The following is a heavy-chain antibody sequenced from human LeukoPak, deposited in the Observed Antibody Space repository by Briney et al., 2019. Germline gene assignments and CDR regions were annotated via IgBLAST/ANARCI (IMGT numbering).Heavy chain of an antibody. J-gene: IGHJ4*02. CDR2: ISYDGSNK. CDR1: GFTFSSYG. V-gene: IGHV3-30*18. Sequence: PGGSLRLSCAASGFTFSSYGMHWVRQAPGKGLEWVAVISYDGSNKYYADSVKGRFTTSRDNSKNTLYLQMDSLRAEDTAVYYCAKDKSGSIAAAGTLDYWGQGTLVTVSS. D-gene: IGHD6-13*01. CDR3: AKDKSGSIAAAGTLDY.